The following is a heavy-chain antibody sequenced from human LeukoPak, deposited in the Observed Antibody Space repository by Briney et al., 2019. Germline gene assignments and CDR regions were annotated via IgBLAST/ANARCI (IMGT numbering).Heavy chain of an antibody. Sequence: GESLKISCKASGYXFTXYXXXWVRXXPGXXXXXMGXSYXXXSDXRYXPSFQGQVTISXDKSMSTAYLQWSSLKASDTAMYYCARAPWLGFYXSSGYDERPLGHFDYWGQGTLVIVSS. J-gene: IGHJ4*02. CDR3: ARAPWLGFYXSSGYDERPLGHFDY. CDR2: SYXXXSDX. V-gene: IGHV5-51*01. CDR1: GYXFTXYX. D-gene: IGHD3-22*01.